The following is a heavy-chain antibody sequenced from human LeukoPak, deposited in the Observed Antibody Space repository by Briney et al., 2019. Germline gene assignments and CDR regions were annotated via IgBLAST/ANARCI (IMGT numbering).Heavy chain of an antibody. CDR3: ARGRSGYYFDY. CDR1: GYSISSGYY. CDR2: IYHSGST. Sequence: SETLSLTCTVSGYSISSGYYWGWIRQPPGKGLEWIGSIYHSGSTYYNPSLKSRVTISVDTSKNQFSLKLSSVTAADTAVYYCARGRSGYYFDYWGQGTLVTVSS. D-gene: IGHD3-22*01. J-gene: IGHJ4*02. V-gene: IGHV4-38-2*02.